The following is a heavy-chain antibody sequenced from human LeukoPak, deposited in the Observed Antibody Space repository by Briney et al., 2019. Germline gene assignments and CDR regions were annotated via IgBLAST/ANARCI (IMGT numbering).Heavy chain of an antibody. CDR1: VGSISSGGYS. Sequence: SETLSLICAVSVGSISSGGYSWRWLRQPPGRGLEGMGYIYYTGTTYYNPSLKSRVTISVDTSKNQFSLKLNSVTAAETAVYYWARDGRYYYAFDIWGQGTMVTVSS. CDR3: ARDGRYYYAFDI. V-gene: IGHV4-30-4*07. J-gene: IGHJ3*02. CDR2: IYYTGTT. D-gene: IGHD1-26*01.